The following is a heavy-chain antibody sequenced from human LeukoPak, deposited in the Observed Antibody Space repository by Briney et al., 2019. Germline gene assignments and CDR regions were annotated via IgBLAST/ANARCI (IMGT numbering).Heavy chain of an antibody. Sequence: GASVKVSCKASGGTFSSYAISWVRQAPGQGLEWMGGIIPIFGTANYAQKFQGRVTITADESTSTAYMELSSLRSEDTAAYYCARGTDYYYGMDVWGQGTTVTVSS. V-gene: IGHV1-69*13. D-gene: IGHD1-14*01. CDR1: GGTFSSYA. J-gene: IGHJ6*02. CDR3: ARGTDYYYGMDV. CDR2: IIPIFGTA.